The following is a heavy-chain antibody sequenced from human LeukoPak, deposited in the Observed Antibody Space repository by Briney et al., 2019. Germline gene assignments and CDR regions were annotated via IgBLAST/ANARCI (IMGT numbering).Heavy chain of an antibody. CDR3: ARAQYYYDSSGYVRLDASDI. D-gene: IGHD3-22*01. Sequence: GGSLRLSCAASGFTFSSYGMSWVRQAPGKGLEWVSAISGSGSSTYYADSVKGRFTISRDNAKNTLYLQMNSLRVEDTAVYFCARAQYYYDSSGYVRLDASDIWGQGAMVTVSS. CDR2: ISGSGSST. CDR1: GFTFSSYG. V-gene: IGHV3-23*01. J-gene: IGHJ3*02.